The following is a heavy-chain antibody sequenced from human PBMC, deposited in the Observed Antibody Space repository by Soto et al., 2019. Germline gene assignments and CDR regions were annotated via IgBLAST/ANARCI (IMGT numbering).Heavy chain of an antibody. CDR3: ARDFMVQGLGGNWFDP. CDR1: GGSISRGGYY. V-gene: IGHV4-31*03. J-gene: IGHJ5*02. D-gene: IGHD3-10*01. Sequence: QVQLQESGPGLVKPSQTLSLTCTVSGGSISRGGYYWSWIRQHPGKGLEWIGYIHYSGGNYSNPSLKRRVTRSIDTSENLFALKLGSVSAADTAMYYCARDFMVQGLGGNWFDPWGQGTLVAVST. CDR2: IHYSGGN.